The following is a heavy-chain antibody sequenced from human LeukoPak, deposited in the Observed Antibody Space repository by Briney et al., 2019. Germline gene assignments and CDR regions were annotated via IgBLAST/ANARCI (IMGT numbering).Heavy chain of an antibody. D-gene: IGHD3-3*01. CDR2: ISAYNGNT. CDR1: GYTFTSYG. J-gene: IGHJ6*02. Sequence: ASVKVSCKASGYTFTSYGISWVRQAPGQGLEWMGWISAYNGNTNYAQKLQGRVTTTTDTSTSTAYMELRSLRSDDTAVYYCARGRPGEFWSGYYTYYYYGMDVWGQGTTVTVSS. CDR3: ARGRPGEFWSGYYTYYYYGMDV. V-gene: IGHV1-18*01.